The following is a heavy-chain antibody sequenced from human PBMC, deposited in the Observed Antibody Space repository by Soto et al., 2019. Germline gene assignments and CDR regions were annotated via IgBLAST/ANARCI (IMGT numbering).Heavy chain of an antibody. CDR2: IDASGNT. CDR3: ARCSNNWFQTEGMDV. CDR1: VDSITTYY. D-gene: IGHD6-13*01. V-gene: IGHV4-4*07. J-gene: IGHJ6*02. Sequence: PSETLSLTCTVSVDSITTYYWSWIRQPAGKGLEWIGRIDASGNTNYNPSLNSRVTMSIDTSKKQFSLKLTSVTAADTAIYYCARCSNNWFQTEGMDVWGQGTTVTVSS.